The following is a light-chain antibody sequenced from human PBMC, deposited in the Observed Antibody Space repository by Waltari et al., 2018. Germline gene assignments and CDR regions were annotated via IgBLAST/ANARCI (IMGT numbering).Light chain of an antibody. CDR1: QSLVSSDGNTH. V-gene: IGKV2-30*01. CDR3: MQGTHWPYT. J-gene: IGKJ2*01. CDR2: RVF. Sequence: DVVMTQSPLSLPVTLGQPASISCKSSQSLVSSDGNTHLTWFQQRPGQTPRRLIYRVFYRGSGVPNRFSVSGAGTDFTLKISRVEAEDVGVYYCMQGTHWPYTFGQGTKLDIK.